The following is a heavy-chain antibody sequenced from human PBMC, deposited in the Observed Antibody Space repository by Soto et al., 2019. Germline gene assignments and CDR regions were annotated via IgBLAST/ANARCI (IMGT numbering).Heavy chain of an antibody. J-gene: IGHJ6*02. D-gene: IGHD4-4*01. V-gene: IGHV4-34*01. CDR2: INHSGST. CDR3: ARVLSAPYLAADYSNYESGHYYYGMDV. CDR1: GGSFSGYY. Sequence: SETLSLTCAVYGGSFSGYYWSWIRQPPGKGLEWIGEINHSGSTNYNPSLKSRVTISVDTSKNQFSLKLSSVTAADTAVYYCARVLSAPYLAADYSNYESGHYYYGMDVWGQGTTVTVSS.